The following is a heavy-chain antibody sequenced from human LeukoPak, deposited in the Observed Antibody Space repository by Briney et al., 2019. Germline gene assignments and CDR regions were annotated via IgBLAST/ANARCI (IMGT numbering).Heavy chain of an antibody. Sequence: SVKVSCKASGATFTSYVISWVRQAPGHGVEWMGGINPICGTANYAQKFQGRVTITADASTSTAYMELSRLRSDDTAVCYCARDSYYYDTSGDYLNDWFDSWGQGTLVTVSS. CDR1: GATFTSYV. CDR3: ARDSYYYDTSGDYLNDWFDS. J-gene: IGHJ5*01. D-gene: IGHD3-22*01. CDR2: INPICGTA. V-gene: IGHV1-69*01.